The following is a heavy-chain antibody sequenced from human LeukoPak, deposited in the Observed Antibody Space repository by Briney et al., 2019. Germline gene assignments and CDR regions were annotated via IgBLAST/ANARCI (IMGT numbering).Heavy chain of an antibody. D-gene: IGHD7-27*01. V-gene: IGHV1-18*01. CDR2: ISAYNGNT. CDR1: GYPFSSYC. J-gene: IGHJ4*02. CDR3: ARDPVTGNFDY. Sequence: ASVKVSFKASGYPFSSYCISRVRQAPGPGAEWMGWISAYNGNTNYAQKLQGRVTMTTDTSTSTAYMELRSLRSDDTAVYYCARDPVTGNFDYWGQGTLVTVSS.